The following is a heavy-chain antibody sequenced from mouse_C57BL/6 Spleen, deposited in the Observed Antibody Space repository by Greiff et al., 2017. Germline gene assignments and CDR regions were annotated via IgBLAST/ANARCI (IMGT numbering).Heavy chain of an antibody. Sequence: EVQLQQSGPELVKPGASVQISCKASGYTFTDYYMNWVKQSHGKSLEWIGDINPNNGGTSYNQKFKGKATLTVNKSSSTAYMELRSLTSEDSAVYYCARWGSSGTGAYWGQGTLVTVSA. V-gene: IGHV1-26*01. CDR1: GYTFTDYY. D-gene: IGHD3-2*02. CDR3: ARWGSSGTGAY. CDR2: INPNNGGT. J-gene: IGHJ3*01.